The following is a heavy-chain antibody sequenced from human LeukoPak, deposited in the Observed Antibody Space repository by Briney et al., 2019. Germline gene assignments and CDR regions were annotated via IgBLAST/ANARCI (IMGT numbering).Heavy chain of an antibody. J-gene: IGHJ4*02. CDR3: ASWLVVTAITDPWVDY. V-gene: IGHV4-39*01. Sequence: SETLSLTCTVSGGSISSSSYYWGWIRQPPGKELEWIGSIYYSGSTYYNPSLKSRVTISVDTSKNQFSLKLSSVTAADTVVYYCASWLVVTAITDPWVDYWGQGTLVTVSS. D-gene: IGHD2-21*02. CDR2: IYYSGST. CDR1: GGSISSSSYY.